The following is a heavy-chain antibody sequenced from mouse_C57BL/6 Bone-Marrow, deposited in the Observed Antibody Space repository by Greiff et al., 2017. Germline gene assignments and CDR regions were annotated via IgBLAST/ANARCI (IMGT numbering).Heavy chain of an antibody. V-gene: IGHV14-3*01. D-gene: IGHD2-1*01. CDR3: ASYYGNSCCAY. J-gene: IGHJ3*01. CDR2: IAPANGNT. Sequence: VQLQQSGAELVRPGASVKLSCTASGFNIKTTYMHWVKQRPEQGLAWIGRIAPANGNTKYAPKFQGKATITADTSSNTAYLQLSSRTSEDSAIYFCASYYGNSCCAYWGQGTLVTVSA. CDR1: GFNIKTTY.